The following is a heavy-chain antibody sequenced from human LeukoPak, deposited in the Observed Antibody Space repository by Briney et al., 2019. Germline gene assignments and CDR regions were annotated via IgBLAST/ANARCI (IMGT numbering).Heavy chain of an antibody. V-gene: IGHV4-39*01. CDR2: LYYSGST. D-gene: IGHD1-26*01. Sequence: SETLSLTCTVSGGSISSSSYYWGWIRQPPGKGLEWIGSLYYSGSTYYNPSLKSRVTISVDTSKNQFSLKLSSVTAADTAVCYCARLSGSYWPAGYWGQGTLVTVSS. CDR3: ARLSGSYWPAGY. CDR1: GGSISSSSYY. J-gene: IGHJ4*02.